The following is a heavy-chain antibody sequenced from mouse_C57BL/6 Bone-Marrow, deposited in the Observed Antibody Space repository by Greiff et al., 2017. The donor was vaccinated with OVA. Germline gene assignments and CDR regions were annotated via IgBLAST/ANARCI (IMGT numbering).Heavy chain of an antibody. J-gene: IGHJ4*01. V-gene: IGHV1-54*01. CDR1: GYAFTNYL. CDR3: AIEGGLRRDYYAMDY. D-gene: IGHD2-4*01. CDR2: INPGSGGT. Sequence: VQLQQSGAELVRPGTSVKVSCKASGYAFTNYLIEWVKQRPGQGLEWIGVINPGSGGTNYNEKVKGKATMTADKSSRTAYMQLSSLTSEDSAVYFCAIEGGLRRDYYAMDYWGQGTSVTVSS.